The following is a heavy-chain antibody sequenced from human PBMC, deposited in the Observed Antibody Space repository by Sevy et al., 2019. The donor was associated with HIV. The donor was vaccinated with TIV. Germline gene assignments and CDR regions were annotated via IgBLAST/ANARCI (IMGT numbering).Heavy chain of an antibody. J-gene: IGHJ4*02. CDR2: ITHDGSAK. Sequence: GGSLRLSCAASGFTFSSYWMSWVRQAPGKGLEWVANITHDGSAKYYVDSVKGRFTISRYNAKNSLCLQMNSLRVEDAGGYSCARDRRTGFDYWGQGTLVTVSS. CDR3: ARDRRTGFDY. D-gene: IGHD3-10*01. V-gene: IGHV3-7*01. CDR1: GFTFSSYW.